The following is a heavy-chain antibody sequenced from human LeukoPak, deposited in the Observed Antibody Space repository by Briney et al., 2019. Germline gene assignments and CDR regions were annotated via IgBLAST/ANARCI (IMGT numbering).Heavy chain of an antibody. CDR1: GYTFTGYY. Sequence: ASVKVSCKASGYTFTGYYVQWMRQAPGQGLEWMGWIHPNSCVTKFADKFQGRVTMTRDTSIRTAYLELSSLRSDDTAVYYCAVATGSLFRWYFDLWGRGTLVTVSS. CDR3: AVATGSLFRWYFDL. CDR2: IHPNSCVT. D-gene: IGHD7-27*01. J-gene: IGHJ2*01. V-gene: IGHV1-2*07.